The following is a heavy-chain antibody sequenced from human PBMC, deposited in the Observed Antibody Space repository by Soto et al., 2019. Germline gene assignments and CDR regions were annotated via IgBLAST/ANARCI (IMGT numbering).Heavy chain of an antibody. Sequence: GGSLRLSCAASGFTFSSYSMNWVRQAPGKGLEWVSYISSSSSTIYYADSVKGRFTISRDDSKSTAYLQMDSLKTKDTALYYCAGPLYYYDDSGSDYWGQGTLVTVSS. D-gene: IGHD3-22*01. V-gene: IGHV3-48*01. CDR1: GFTFSSYS. CDR2: ISSSSSTI. J-gene: IGHJ4*02. CDR3: AGPLYYYDDSGSDY.